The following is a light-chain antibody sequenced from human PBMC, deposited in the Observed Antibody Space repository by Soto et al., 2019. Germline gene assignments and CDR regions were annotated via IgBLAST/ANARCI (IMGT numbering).Light chain of an antibody. CDR2: GAF. CDR1: QSVSTN. V-gene: IGKV3-15*01. J-gene: IGKJ5*01. CDR3: QQYNDWPLT. Sequence: EIVMTQSPATVSVSPGERATLSCRASQSVSTNLAWYQQKPGQAPRLLIYGAFTRATGIPATFSGTGSGTEFTLTISSLQSEDFAVYYCQQYNDWPLTFGQGTRLEIK.